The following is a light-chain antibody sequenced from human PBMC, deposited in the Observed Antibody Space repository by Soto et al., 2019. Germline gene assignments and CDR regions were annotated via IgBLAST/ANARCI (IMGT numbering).Light chain of an antibody. CDR3: QQYETYFRT. CDR2: AAS. V-gene: IGKV1-5*03. Sequence: DIQLTQSPSTLSASVGDRVTITCRASQTIGRWLAWYQQKPGKAPKLLIHAASNLERGVPSRFRGSGSGTQFALIITSLQPDDLATYYCQQYETYFRTFGQGTKVEI. J-gene: IGKJ1*01. CDR1: QTIGRW.